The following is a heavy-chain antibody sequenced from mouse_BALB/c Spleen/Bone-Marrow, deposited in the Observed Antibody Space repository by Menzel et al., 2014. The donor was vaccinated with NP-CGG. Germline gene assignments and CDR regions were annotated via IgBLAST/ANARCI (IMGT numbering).Heavy chain of an antibody. Sequence: QVQLQQSGAELVRPGTSVKVSCKASGYAFTSYLIEWVKQRPGQGLEWIGVINPGSGGTNYNEKFKGKATLTADKSSSTAYMQLSSLTSDDSAVYFCARELGVFAYWGQGTLVTVSA. CDR1: GYAFTSYL. V-gene: IGHV1-54*01. J-gene: IGHJ3*01. CDR3: ARELGVFAY. CDR2: INPGSGGT. D-gene: IGHD4-1*01.